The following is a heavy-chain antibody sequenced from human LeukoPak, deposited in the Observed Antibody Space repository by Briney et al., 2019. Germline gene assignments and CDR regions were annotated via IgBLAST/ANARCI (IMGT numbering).Heavy chain of an antibody. J-gene: IGHJ4*02. CDR3: ARDRAGGYDVFDY. CDR2: IYSGGNT. V-gene: IGHV3-53*01. Sequence: GGSLRLSCAVSGFTVSNNYMSWVRQAPGKGLEWVSVIYSGGNTYYADSVRGRFTISRDNSKNTLYLQMNSLRVEDTAVYYCARDRAGGYDVFDYWGQGTLVTVSS. D-gene: IGHD5-12*01. CDR1: GFTVSNNY.